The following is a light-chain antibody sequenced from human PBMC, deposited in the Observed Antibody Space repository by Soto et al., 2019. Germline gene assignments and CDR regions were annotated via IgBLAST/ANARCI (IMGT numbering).Light chain of an antibody. CDR1: QSVGSN. CDR2: GAS. CDR3: QQYNIWPPVT. Sequence: VMTQSPATLSVSPGERATLSCRASQSVGSNLACYQQKPGQAPRLLIYGASTRATGIPARFSGSGSGTEFTRTISSLQSEDFAIYYCQQYNIWPPVTFGQGTRLEIK. J-gene: IGKJ5*01. V-gene: IGKV3-15*01.